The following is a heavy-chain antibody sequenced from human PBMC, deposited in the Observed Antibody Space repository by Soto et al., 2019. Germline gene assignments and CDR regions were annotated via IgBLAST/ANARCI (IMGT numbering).Heavy chain of an antibody. Sequence: PGGSLRVSCVASGFTFSAYAMTWVRQAPGRGLEWVSSITVGGDVTTYADSVRGRFTISRDNSKNTLYLQMSSLRAEDTAVYYCMRDPNGDYIGALDSWGQGTLVSVSS. V-gene: IGHV3-23*01. J-gene: IGHJ3*01. CDR2: ITVGGDVT. CDR3: MRDPNGDYIGALDS. CDR1: GFTFSAYA. D-gene: IGHD4-17*01.